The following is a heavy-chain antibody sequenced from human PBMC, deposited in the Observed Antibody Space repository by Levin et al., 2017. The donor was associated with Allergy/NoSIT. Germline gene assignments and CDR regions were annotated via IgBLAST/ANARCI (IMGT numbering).Heavy chain of an antibody. Sequence: GGSLRLSCAASGFTFSSYGMNWVRQAPGKGLEWVSTINAGGGNTYYADSVKGRFTISRDNSKNTLYLQMNSLRAEDTAIYYCANLPGYSSRWDGGRYEGINYWGQGTLVTVSS. V-gene: IGHV3-23*01. CDR1: GFTFSSYG. J-gene: IGHJ4*02. CDR3: ANLPGYSSRWDGGRYEGINY. CDR2: INAGGGNT. D-gene: IGHD6-13*01.